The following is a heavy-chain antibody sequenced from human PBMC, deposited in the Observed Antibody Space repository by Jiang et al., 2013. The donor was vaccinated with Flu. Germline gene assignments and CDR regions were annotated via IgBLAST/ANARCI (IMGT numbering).Heavy chain of an antibody. V-gene: IGHV7-4-1*02. J-gene: IGHJ4*02. CDR3: ARDRDSDY. D-gene: IGHD2-21*01. CDR1: GYTFTTYT. Sequence: ASGYTFTTYTMNWVRQAPGQGLEWMGWISTNTGNPTYAQGFTGRFVFSLDTSVSTAYLQISSLTAEDTAVYYCARDRDSDYWGQGTLVTVSS. CDR2: ISTNTGNP.